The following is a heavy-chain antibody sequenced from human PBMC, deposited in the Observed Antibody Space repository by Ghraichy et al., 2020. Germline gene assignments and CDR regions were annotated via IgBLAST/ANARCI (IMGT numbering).Heavy chain of an antibody. V-gene: IGHV3-74*01. J-gene: IGHJ4*02. CDR1: GFSFSGYW. CDR3: ASVRSAEVGSENYFDY. D-gene: IGHD1-14*01. Sequence: GGSLRLSCAASGFSFSGYWMHWVRQGLGKGLMWVSRINSDGTTTSYADSVEGRFTISRDNAKNTLYLQMNSLRAEDTAVYYCASVRSAEVGSENYFDYWGQGTLVAVSS. CDR2: INSDGTTT.